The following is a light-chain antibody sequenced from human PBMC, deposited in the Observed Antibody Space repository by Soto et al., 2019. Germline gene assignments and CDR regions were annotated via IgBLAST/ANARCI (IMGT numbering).Light chain of an antibody. CDR2: DVS. Sequence: QSAPTQPRSVSGSPGQSVTISCTGTSSDVGGYNYVSWYQQHPGKAPKLMIYDVSTRPSGVPDRFSGSKSGNTASLTISGLQAEDEADYYCSSYAGSNSVVFGGGTKVTVL. J-gene: IGLJ2*01. CDR1: SSDVGGYNY. V-gene: IGLV2-11*01. CDR3: SSYAGSNSVV.